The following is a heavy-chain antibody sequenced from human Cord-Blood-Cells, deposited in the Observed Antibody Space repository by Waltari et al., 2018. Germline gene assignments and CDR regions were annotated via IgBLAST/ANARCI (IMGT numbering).Heavy chain of an antibody. V-gene: IGHV1-3*01. CDR2: INAGNGNT. D-gene: IGHD2-15*01. J-gene: IGHJ3*02. CDR3: ARKGYCSGGSCSDAFDI. Sequence: QVQLVQSGAEVKKPGASVKVYCKASGYTFTSYAMHWVRQAPGQRLEWMGWINAGNGNTKYSQKFQGRVTITRDTSASTAYVELSSLRSEDTAVYYCARKGYCSGGSCSDAFDIWGQGTMVTVSS. CDR1: GYTFTSYA.